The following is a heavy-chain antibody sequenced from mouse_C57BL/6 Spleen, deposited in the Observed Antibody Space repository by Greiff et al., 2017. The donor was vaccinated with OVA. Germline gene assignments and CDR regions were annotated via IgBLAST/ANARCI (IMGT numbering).Heavy chain of an antibody. CDR2: IHPNSGST. V-gene: IGHV1-64*01. CDR1: GYTFTSYW. J-gene: IGHJ2*01. Sequence: QVQLQQPGAELVKPGASVKLSCKASGYTFTSYWMHWVKQRPGQGLEWIGMIHPNSGSTNYNEKFKSKATLTVDKSSSTAYMQLSSLTSEDSAVTYCERGLLRYGRYLDYWGQGTTLTVSS. CDR3: ERGLLRYGRYLDY. D-gene: IGHD1-1*01.